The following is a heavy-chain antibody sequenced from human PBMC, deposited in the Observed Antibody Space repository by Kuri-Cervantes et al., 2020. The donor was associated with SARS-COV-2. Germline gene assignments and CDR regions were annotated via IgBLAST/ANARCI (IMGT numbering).Heavy chain of an antibody. Sequence: QISCSASGYSFTSFGISWVRQAPGQGLEWLGWISAFNGNTNYAQKFRDRVALTTDTSTSIAYMELRPLRADDTAVYYCARLDAVVYFDMDVWGQGTPVTVSS. CDR3: ARLDAVVYFDMDV. CDR2: ISAFNGNT. CDR1: GYSFTSFG. D-gene: IGHD5-18*01. V-gene: IGHV1-18*01. J-gene: IGHJ6*02.